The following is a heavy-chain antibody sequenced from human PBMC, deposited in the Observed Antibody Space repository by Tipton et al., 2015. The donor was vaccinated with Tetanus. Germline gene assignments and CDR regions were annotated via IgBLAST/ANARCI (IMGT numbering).Heavy chain of an antibody. V-gene: IGHV4-39*01. Sequence: TLSLTCTVSGGSISSGTYYWGWIRQPPGKGLEWIGSIYFSGSTYYNPSLKSRVTIYVDTSKKQFSLRLGSVTAADTAVYYCARRDYSDSSVDNWGQGTLVTVSS. CDR1: GGSISSGTYY. J-gene: IGHJ4*02. D-gene: IGHD3-22*01. CDR2: IYFSGST. CDR3: ARRDYSDSSVDN.